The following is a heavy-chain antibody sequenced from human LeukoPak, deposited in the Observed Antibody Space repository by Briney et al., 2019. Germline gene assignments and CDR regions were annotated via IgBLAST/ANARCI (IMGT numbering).Heavy chain of an antibody. CDR1: GGTFSSYA. D-gene: IGHD3-22*01. CDR3: ARERTPKTYYYDSSGYYSLYFQH. CDR2: IIPVLGIA. Sequence: SVKVSCKASGGTFSSYAISWVRQAPGQGLEWMGRIIPVLGIANYAQKFQGRVTITADKSTSTAYMELSSLRSEDTAVYYCARERTPKTYYYDSSGYYSLYFQHWGQGTLVTVSS. V-gene: IGHV1-69*04. J-gene: IGHJ1*01.